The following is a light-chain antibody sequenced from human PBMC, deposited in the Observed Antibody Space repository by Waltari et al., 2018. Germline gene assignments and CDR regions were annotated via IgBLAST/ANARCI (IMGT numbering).Light chain of an antibody. CDR2: GAS. V-gene: IGKV3-15*01. J-gene: IGKJ4*01. CDR1: QSVSSN. Sequence: EIVMTQSPATLSVSPGERATLSCRASQSVSSNLAWYQQKPGQAPRLLIYGASTRATGIPARFSGSGSGTDFTLTISSLQSEDFAVYYCQQRAVWPPNFGGGTKVEIK. CDR3: QQRAVWPPN.